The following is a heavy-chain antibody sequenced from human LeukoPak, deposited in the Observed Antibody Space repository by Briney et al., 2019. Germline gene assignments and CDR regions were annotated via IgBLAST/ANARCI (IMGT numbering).Heavy chain of an antibody. Sequence: PGGSLRLSCAAPGFTFSTYGMHWVRQAPGKGLEWLAVISYDGSNKYYADSVKGRFTISRDNSKNRLYLQMNSLRPEDTAVYYCAKDIVAPGLFFDYWGQGTLVTVSS. J-gene: IGHJ4*02. D-gene: IGHD3-16*02. V-gene: IGHV3-30*18. CDR1: GFTFSTYG. CDR3: AKDIVAPGLFFDY. CDR2: ISYDGSNK.